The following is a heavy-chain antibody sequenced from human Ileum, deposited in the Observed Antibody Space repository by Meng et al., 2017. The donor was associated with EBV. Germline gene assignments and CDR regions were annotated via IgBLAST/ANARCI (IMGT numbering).Heavy chain of an antibody. CDR1: GYTFIKNG. V-gene: IGHV1-18*01. J-gene: IGHJ4*02. CDR3: ASNGDEVDY. CDR2: ISTFNGNT. Sequence: QVQFVETGGEVKKPGASGKVSCKASGYTFIKNGFSWVRQAPGQGLEWMGWISTFNGNTNYAQKFQGRLTVTTDTSTNTAYMELRNLRSDGTAVYYCASNGDEVDYWGQGTLVTVSS. D-gene: IGHD4-17*01.